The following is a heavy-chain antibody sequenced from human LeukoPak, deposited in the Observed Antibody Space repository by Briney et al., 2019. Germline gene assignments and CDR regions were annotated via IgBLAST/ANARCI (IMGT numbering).Heavy chain of an antibody. CDR3: ARFRDDFPDY. Sequence: GESLKISCKGSGYSITSYWIGWVRQMPGKGLEWMGIIFPGDSDSRYSPSFQGQVTISVDKSISTAYLQWNSLKASDTAIYYCARFRDDFPDYWGQGTLIIVSS. J-gene: IGHJ4*02. D-gene: IGHD5-24*01. CDR1: GYSITSYW. V-gene: IGHV5-51*01. CDR2: IFPGDSDS.